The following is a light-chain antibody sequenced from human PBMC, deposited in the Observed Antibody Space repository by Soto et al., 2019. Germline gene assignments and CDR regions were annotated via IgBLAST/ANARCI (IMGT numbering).Light chain of an antibody. CDR3: LQLKRYPLT. J-gene: IGKJ4*01. Sequence: IQLTQSPSSLSASVGDRVAITCRASEGISSYLAWYQEKPGKVPKLLIDTASTLQNGVPSRFSGSGSGTDFTLTISSLQPEDVATYYCLQLKRYPLTFGGGTRVEIK. CDR1: EGISSY. CDR2: TAS. V-gene: IGKV1-9*01.